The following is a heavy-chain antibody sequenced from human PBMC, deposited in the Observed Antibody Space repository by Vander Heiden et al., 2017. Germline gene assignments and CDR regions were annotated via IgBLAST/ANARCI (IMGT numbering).Heavy chain of an antibody. CDR3: ARSRSSWYPFYFDY. D-gene: IGHD6-13*01. V-gene: IGHV3-7*01. CDR2: IKQDGSEK. Sequence: EVQLVESGGGLVQPGGSLRLSCAASGFTFSSYWQSWVRPAPGKGLEWVANIKQDGSEKYYVDSVKGRFTISRDNAKNSLYLQMNSLGAEDTAVYYCARSRSSWYPFYFDYWCQGTLVTVSS. J-gene: IGHJ4*02. CDR1: GFTFSSYW.